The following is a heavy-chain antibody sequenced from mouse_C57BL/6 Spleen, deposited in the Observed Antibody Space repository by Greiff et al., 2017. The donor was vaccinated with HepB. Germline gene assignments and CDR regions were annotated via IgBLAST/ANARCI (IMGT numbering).Heavy chain of an antibody. V-gene: IGHV1-52*01. D-gene: IGHD1-1*01. Sequence: QVQLQQPGAELVRPGSSVKLSCKASGYTFTSYWMHWVKQRPIQGLEWIGNIDPSDSETHYNQKFKDKATLTVDKSANTAYMQLSSLTSEDSAVYYWAREDYGSSSGYCDVWGTGTTVTVSS. J-gene: IGHJ1*03. CDR1: GYTFTSYW. CDR2: IDPSDSET. CDR3: AREDYGSSSGYCDV.